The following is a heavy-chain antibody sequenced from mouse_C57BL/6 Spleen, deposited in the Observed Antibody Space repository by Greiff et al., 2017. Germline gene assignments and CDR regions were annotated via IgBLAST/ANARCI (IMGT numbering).Heavy chain of an antibody. V-gene: IGHV1-22*01. CDR3: APYYYGSSYYAMDY. CDR1: GYTFTDYN. J-gene: IGHJ4*01. D-gene: IGHD1-1*01. CDR2: INPNNGGT. Sequence: VQLQQSGPELVKPGASVKMSCKASGYTFTDYNMHWVKQSHGKSLEWIGYINPNNGGTSYNQKFKGKATLTVNKSSSTAYMELRSLTSEDSAVYYCAPYYYGSSYYAMDYWGQGTSVTVSS.